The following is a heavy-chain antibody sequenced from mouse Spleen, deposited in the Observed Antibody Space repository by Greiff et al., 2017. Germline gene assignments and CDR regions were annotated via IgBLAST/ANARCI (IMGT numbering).Heavy chain of an antibody. CDR1: GYAFSSSW. CDR3: ARMGTGTGFAC. J-gene: IGHJ3*01. Sequence: VQLQQSGPELVKPGASVKISCKASGYAFSSSWMNWVKQRPGKGLEWIGRIYPGDGDTNYNGKFKGKATLTADKSSSTAYMQLSSLTSEDSAVYFCARMGTGTGFACWGQGTLVTVSA. V-gene: IGHV1-82*01. CDR2: IYPGDGDT. D-gene: IGHD4-1*01.